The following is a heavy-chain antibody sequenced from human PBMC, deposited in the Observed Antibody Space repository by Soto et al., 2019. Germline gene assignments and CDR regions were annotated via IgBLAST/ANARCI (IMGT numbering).Heavy chain of an antibody. CDR3: ARGNSCHY. V-gene: IGHV1-3*04. Sequence: ASVKVSCKASGYTFSSYIFHWVRQAPGQRLEWLGWINTGNGNTKYSQKFQGRVTFTRDTTATTAYMELTSLTSEDTAVYYCARGNSCHYWGQGTLVTVSS. CDR1: GYTFSSYI. CDR2: INTGNGNT. J-gene: IGHJ4*02. D-gene: IGHD6-13*01.